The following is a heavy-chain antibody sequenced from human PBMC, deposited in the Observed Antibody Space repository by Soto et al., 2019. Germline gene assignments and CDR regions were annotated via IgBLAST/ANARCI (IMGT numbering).Heavy chain of an antibody. D-gene: IGHD3-3*01. Sequence: GGALRLSCAASGFTFRSYSMNSGRPAPGEGVEWVSSISSSSSYIYYADSVKGRFTISRDNAKNSLYLQMNSLRAEDTAVYYCASALKDDFWSGYYTGPFDYWGQGTLVTVSS. CDR3: ASALKDDFWSGYYTGPFDY. J-gene: IGHJ4*02. CDR2: ISSSSSYI. CDR1: GFTFRSYS. V-gene: IGHV3-21*01.